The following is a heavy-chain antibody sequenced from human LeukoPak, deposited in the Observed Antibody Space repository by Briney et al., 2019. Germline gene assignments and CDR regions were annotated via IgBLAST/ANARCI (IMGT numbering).Heavy chain of an antibody. CDR3: TIEVIRYSYEDV. D-gene: IGHD5-18*01. Sequence: PGGSLRLSCAAYGFTFSTYEMNRVRQAPGKGLEWVSYIDKSGTTIYYADFVKGRFTISRDNAKNSLYLQMNSLRVEDTAVYYCTIEVIRYSYEDVWGQGTTVTVSS. V-gene: IGHV3-48*03. CDR2: IDKSGTTI. CDR1: GFTFSTYE. J-gene: IGHJ6*02.